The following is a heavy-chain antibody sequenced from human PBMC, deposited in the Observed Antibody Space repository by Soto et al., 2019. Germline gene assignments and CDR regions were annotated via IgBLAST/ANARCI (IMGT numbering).Heavy chain of an antibody. D-gene: IGHD3-22*01. CDR1: GGSVSSGSYY. CDR3: ATMSSSGYPLDY. J-gene: IGHJ4*02. CDR2: IYYTGRT. V-gene: IGHV4-61*01. Sequence: QVQLQESGPGLVKPSETLSLTCIVSGGSVSSGSYYWSWIRQPLGKGLEWIGFIYYTGRTSYNPSLKSRVTLSVDTSKNQFSLKLSSVTAADTAVYFYATMSSSGYPLDYWGRGTLVTVSS.